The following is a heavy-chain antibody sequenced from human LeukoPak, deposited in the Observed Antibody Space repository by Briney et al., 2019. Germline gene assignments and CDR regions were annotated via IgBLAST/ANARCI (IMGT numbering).Heavy chain of an antibody. D-gene: IGHD1-1*01. CDR2: ISSSSSYI. V-gene: IGHV3-21*01. CDR3: ARNPTYGGTLPFAY. CDR1: GFTFSSYS. Sequence: GGSLRLSCAASGFTFSSYSMNWVRQAPGKGLEWVSSISSSSSYIYYADSVKGRFTISRDNAKNSLYLQMNRLRADDTAGYYLARNPTYGGTLPFAYGGRNPLPTVPS. J-gene: IGHJ4*02.